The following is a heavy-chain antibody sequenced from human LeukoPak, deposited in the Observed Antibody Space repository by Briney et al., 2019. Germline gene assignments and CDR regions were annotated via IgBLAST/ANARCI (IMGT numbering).Heavy chain of an antibody. D-gene: IGHD3-22*01. V-gene: IGHV4-59*12. CDR1: GGSISSYY. CDR2: IYYSGST. Sequence: SETLSLTCTVSGGSISSYYWSWIRQPPGKGLEWIGYIYYSGSTNYNPSLKSRVTISVDTSKNQFSLKLSSVAAADTAVYYCARRKAVTMMGASWGQGTLVTVSS. CDR3: ARRKAVTMMGAS. J-gene: IGHJ4*02.